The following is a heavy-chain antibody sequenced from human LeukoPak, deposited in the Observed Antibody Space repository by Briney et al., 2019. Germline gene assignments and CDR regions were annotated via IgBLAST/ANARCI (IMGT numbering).Heavy chain of an antibody. CDR2: IGTVGDT. J-gene: IGHJ4*02. CDR1: GFTFSSYD. Sequence: QPGGSLRLSCAASGFTFSSYDMHWVRQATGKGLEWVSAIGTVGDTYYPGSVKGRFTISRENAKNSLYLQMNSLRAGDTAVYYCARARDGYKIDYWGQGTLVTVSS. V-gene: IGHV3-13*01. D-gene: IGHD5-24*01. CDR3: ARARDGYKIDY.